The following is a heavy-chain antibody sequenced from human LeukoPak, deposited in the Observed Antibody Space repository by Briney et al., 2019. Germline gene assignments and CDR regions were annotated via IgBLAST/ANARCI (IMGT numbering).Heavy chain of an antibody. CDR3: ARDVIVTSSWYVRLYYFDY. V-gene: IGHV4-61*02. Sequence: SSETLSLTCTVSGGSISSGSYYWSWIRQPAGEGLEWIGRIYTSGSTNYNPSLKSRVTISVDTSKNQFSLKLSSVTAADTAVYYCARDVIVTSSWYVRLYYFDYWGQGTLVTVSS. CDR2: IYTSGST. J-gene: IGHJ4*02. CDR1: GGSISSGSYY. D-gene: IGHD6-13*01.